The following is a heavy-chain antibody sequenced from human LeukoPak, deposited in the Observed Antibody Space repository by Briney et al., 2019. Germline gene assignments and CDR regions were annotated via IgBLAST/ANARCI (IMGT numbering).Heavy chain of an antibody. V-gene: IGHV3-30*04. J-gene: IGHJ4*02. CDR1: GFTFSSYA. CDR3: AGFKYLPLFDY. CDR2: ISYDGSNK. Sequence: PGGSLRLSCAASGFTFSSYAMHWVRQAPGKGLEWVAVISYDGSNKYYADSVKGRFTISRDNSKNTLYLQMNSLRAEDTAVYYCAGFKYLPLFDYWGQGTLVTVSS. D-gene: IGHD3-10*01.